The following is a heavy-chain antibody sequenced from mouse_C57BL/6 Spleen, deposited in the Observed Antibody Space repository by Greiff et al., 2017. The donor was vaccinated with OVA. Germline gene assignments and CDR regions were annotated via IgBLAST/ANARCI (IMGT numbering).Heavy chain of an antibody. CDR2: ISDGGSYT. CDR3: AREGDPRYFDY. D-gene: IGHD3-3*01. V-gene: IGHV5-4*01. Sequence: EVKLQESGGGLVKPGGSLKLSCAASGFTFSSYAMSWVRQTPEKRLEWVATISDGGSYTYYPDNVKGRFTISRDNAKNNLYLQMSHLKSEDTAMYYCAREGDPRYFDYWGQGTTLTVSS. CDR1: GFTFSSYA. J-gene: IGHJ2*01.